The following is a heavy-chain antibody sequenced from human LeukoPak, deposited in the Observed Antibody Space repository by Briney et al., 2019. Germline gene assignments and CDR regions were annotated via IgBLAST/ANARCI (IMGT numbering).Heavy chain of an antibody. J-gene: IGHJ4*02. CDR1: GFAFSSYA. V-gene: IGHV3-30*14. CDR2: ISYDDSNK. D-gene: IGHD3-10*01. Sequence: GGSLRLSCAASGFAFSSYAMHWVRQAPGRGLEWVAVISYDDSNKHYADSVKGRFTISRDNSKNTLYLQMNSLRTEDTAVYYCAKAQEYYYGSGSSDWGRGTLVTVSS. CDR3: AKAQEYYYGSGSSD.